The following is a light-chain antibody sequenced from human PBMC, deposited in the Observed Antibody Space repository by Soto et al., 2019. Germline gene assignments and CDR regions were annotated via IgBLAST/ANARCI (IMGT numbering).Light chain of an antibody. CDR3: MQAVQTRK. J-gene: IGKJ1*01. CDR1: QSLLHSNGYNY. CDR2: LGS. V-gene: IGKV2-28*01. Sequence: DIVMTQSPLSLAVTPGEPVSISCMSSQSLLHSNGYNYLDWYLQKPGQSPQVLIYLGSNRASGVPDRFSGSGPGTAFTLKISRVEAEDVGVYYCMQAVQTRKFGKGTKADI.